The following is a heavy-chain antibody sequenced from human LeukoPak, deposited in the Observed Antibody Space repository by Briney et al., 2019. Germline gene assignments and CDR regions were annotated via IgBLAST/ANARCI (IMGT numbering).Heavy chain of an antibody. CDR2: FSSGGGT. Sequence: PGGSLRLSRAALGLPLRGNYMSWGRQAPGKGLEWGLVFSSGGGTSYADSVKGRFTSSRDNSKNTLYLQMNSLRGEDTAVYYCARVSAAAGTDHFDYWGQGTLATVSS. CDR3: ARVSAAAGTDHFDY. CDR1: GLPLRGNY. D-gene: IGHD6-13*01. V-gene: IGHV3-53*01. J-gene: IGHJ4*02.